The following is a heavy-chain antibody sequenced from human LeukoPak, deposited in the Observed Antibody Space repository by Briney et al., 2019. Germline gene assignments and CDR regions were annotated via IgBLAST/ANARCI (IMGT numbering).Heavy chain of an antibody. D-gene: IGHD6-13*01. Sequence: SETLSLTCTVSGGSISSSSYYWGWIRQPPGKGLEWIGSIYYSGSTYYNPSLKSRVTISVDTSKNQFSLRLSSVTAADTAVYYCFASSSWYGYWGQGTLVTVSS. CDR3: FASSSWYGY. CDR2: IYYSGST. J-gene: IGHJ4*02. CDR1: GGSISSSSYY. V-gene: IGHV4-39*01.